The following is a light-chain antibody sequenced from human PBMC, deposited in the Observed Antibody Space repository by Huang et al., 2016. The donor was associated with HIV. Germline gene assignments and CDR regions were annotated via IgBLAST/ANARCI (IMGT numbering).Light chain of an antibody. Sequence: DFQMTQSPSSLSASVGDRVTITCRASQNINSYLNWYQQKPGKAPKLLINAASSFQSVVPSRFSGSGSGTDFTLTISSLQPEDFASYYCQQSYNIPFTFGGGTKVEIK. V-gene: IGKV1-39*01. CDR2: AAS. CDR3: QQSYNIPFT. CDR1: QNINSY. J-gene: IGKJ4*01.